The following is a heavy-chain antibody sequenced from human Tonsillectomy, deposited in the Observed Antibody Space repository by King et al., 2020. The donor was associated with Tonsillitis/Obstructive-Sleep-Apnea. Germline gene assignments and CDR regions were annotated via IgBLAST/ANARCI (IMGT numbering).Heavy chain of an antibody. Sequence: VQLVESGGTLIKPGRSLRLSCTTSGFIFGDSAMTWFRQPPGKGLEWVGFIGSKGYGGKTEYAASVKGRFTISRDDSKSITYLQMNSLQTEDTGVYDCTRSHPGIPVAGTRYWGQGTLVTVSS. D-gene: IGHD6-19*01. CDR3: TRSHPGIPVAGTRY. J-gene: IGHJ4*02. V-gene: IGHV3-49*05. CDR1: GFIFGDSA. CDR2: IGSKGYGGKT.